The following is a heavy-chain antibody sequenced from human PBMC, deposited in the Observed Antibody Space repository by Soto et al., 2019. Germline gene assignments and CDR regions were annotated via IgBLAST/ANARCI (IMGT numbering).Heavy chain of an antibody. CDR1: GGSISSGGYY. J-gene: IGHJ4*02. CDR2: IYYSGST. D-gene: IGHD2-2*01. Sequence: SETLSLTCTVSGGSISSGGYYWSWIRQHPGKGLEWIGYIYYSGSTYYNPSLKSRVTISVDTSKNQFSLKLSSVTAADTAVYYCAREGIVVVPAATYNYFDYWGQGTLVTVSS. V-gene: IGHV4-31*03. CDR3: AREGIVVVPAATYNYFDY.